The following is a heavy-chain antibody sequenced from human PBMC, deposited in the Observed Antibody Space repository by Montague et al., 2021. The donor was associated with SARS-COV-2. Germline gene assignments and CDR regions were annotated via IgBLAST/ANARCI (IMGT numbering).Heavy chain of an antibody. Sequence: SETLSLTCAVSGGSISSSNWVSCGRQPPWKGLEWLGEIYHSGSTNYNPSLKSRVTISVDKSKNQFSLKLSSVTAADTAVYYCASRGAGWFGSNPERFDYWGQGTLVTVSS. CDR2: IYHSGST. V-gene: IGHV4-4*02. D-gene: IGHD3-10*01. CDR3: ASRGAGWFGSNPERFDY. J-gene: IGHJ4*02. CDR1: GGSISSSNW.